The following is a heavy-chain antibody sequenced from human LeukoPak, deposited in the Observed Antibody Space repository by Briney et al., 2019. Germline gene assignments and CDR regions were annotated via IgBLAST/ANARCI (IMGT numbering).Heavy chain of an antibody. CDR3: VRYCSSTTCYTRAVDY. CDR1: GGSFSGYY. D-gene: IGHD2-2*02. CDR2: INHSGST. Sequence: SETLSLTCAVYGGSFSGYYWSWIRQPPGKGLEWIGEINHSGSTNYNPCLKSRVTTSVTTSKNQFSLKLSSVTAADTAVYYCVRYCSSTTCYTRAVDYWGQGPLVTVSS. J-gene: IGHJ4*02. V-gene: IGHV4-34*01.